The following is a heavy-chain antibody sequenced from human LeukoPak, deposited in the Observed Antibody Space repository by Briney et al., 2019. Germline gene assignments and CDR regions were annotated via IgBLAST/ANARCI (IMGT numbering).Heavy chain of an antibody. CDR1: RPDFTHAW. CDR3: AGRDCTYGLCQFDY. J-gene: IGHJ4*02. D-gene: IGHD2-8*01. Sequence: GGSLRLSWAVSRPDFTHAWMSWVRLAPGKGLEWVSSISTTGDFIHYAYSVKGRFTISRDNAKHSLYLQMNSLRAEDTAIYCCAGRDCTYGLCQFDYWGQGALVTVSS. CDR2: ISTTGDFI. V-gene: IGHV3-21*01.